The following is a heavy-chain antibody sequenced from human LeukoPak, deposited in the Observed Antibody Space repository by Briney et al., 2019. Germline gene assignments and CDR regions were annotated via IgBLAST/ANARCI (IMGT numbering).Heavy chain of an antibody. CDR1: GGSISSGGYY. D-gene: IGHD3-22*01. V-gene: IGHV4-31*03. J-gene: IGHJ1*01. Sequence: PSQTLSLTCTVSGGSISSGGYYWSWIRQHPGKGLEWIGYIYYSGSTYYNPSFKSRVTILVDTSKNQFSLKLSSVTAADTAVYYCASNYYDSSGYHEYFQHWGQGTLVTVSS. CDR3: ASNYYDSSGYHEYFQH. CDR2: IYYSGST.